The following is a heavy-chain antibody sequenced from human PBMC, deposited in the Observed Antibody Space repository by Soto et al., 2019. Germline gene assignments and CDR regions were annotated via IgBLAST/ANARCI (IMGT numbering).Heavy chain of an antibody. V-gene: IGHV3-33*01. J-gene: IGHJ4*02. CDR3: ARDLFYSGYDLPSY. Sequence: GGSLRLSCAASGFTFSSYGMHWVRQAPGKGLEWVAVIWYDGSNKYYADSVKGRFTISRDNSKNTLYLQMNSLRAEDTAVYYCARDLFYSGYDLPSYWGQGTLVTVSS. CDR1: GFTFSSYG. CDR2: IWYDGSNK. D-gene: IGHD5-12*01.